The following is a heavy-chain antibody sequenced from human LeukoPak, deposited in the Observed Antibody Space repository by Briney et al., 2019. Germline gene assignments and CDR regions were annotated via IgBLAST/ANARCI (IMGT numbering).Heavy chain of an antibody. Sequence: PSDTLSLTCTVSGGSISSGGYYWSWIRQHPGKGLEWIGYIYYSGSTYYNPSLKSRVTISVDTSKNQFSLKLSSVTAADTAVYYCARARRGYSYGFYWGQGTLVTVSS. J-gene: IGHJ4*02. D-gene: IGHD5-18*01. CDR2: IYYSGST. CDR1: GGSISSGGYY. CDR3: ARARRGYSYGFY. V-gene: IGHV4-31*03.